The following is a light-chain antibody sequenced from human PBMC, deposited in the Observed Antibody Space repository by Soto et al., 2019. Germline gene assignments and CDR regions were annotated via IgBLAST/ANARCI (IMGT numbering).Light chain of an antibody. V-gene: IGKV3-15*01. CDR1: QSVYSN. Sequence: EVVMTQSPATLSVSPGERATLSCRASQSVYSNLAWYQQKPGQAPRLLIYGASTRATGLPARFSGSGSGTELTLTISSLQSEDFAVYYCHQYNSWPLTFGGGTKVEIK. CDR2: GAS. J-gene: IGKJ4*01. CDR3: HQYNSWPLT.